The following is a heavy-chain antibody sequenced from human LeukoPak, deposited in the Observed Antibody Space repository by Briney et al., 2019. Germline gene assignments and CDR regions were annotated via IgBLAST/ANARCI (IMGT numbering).Heavy chain of an antibody. J-gene: IGHJ3*02. CDR1: GFTFSSYG. Sequence: GGSLRLSCAASGFTFSSYGMHWVRQAPGKGLEWVAVISYDGSNKHYADSVKGRFTISRDNSKNTLYLQMNSLRAEDTAVYYCAKGAFYGLNAFDIWGQGTMVTVSS. V-gene: IGHV3-30*18. D-gene: IGHD2/OR15-2a*01. CDR3: AKGAFYGLNAFDI. CDR2: ISYDGSNK.